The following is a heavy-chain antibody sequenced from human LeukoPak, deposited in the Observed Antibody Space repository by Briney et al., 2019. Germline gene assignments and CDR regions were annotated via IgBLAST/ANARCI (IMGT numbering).Heavy chain of an antibody. J-gene: IGHJ5*02. Sequence: GASVKVSCKASGYTFTGYYMHWVRQAPGQGLEWMGWISAYNGNTNYAQKLQGRVTMTTDTSTSTAYMELRSLRSDDTAVYYCARGSVGATRGWFDPWGQGTLVTVSS. V-gene: IGHV1-18*04. CDR2: ISAYNGNT. CDR3: ARGSVGATRGWFDP. D-gene: IGHD1-26*01. CDR1: GYTFTGYY.